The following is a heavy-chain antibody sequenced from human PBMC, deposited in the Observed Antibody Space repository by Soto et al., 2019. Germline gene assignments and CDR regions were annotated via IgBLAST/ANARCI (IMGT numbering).Heavy chain of an antibody. CDR2: ISWDGGST. D-gene: IGHD3-22*01. CDR1: GFTFDDYT. CDR3: AKARLRYDSSGHYGIDV. Sequence: GGSLRLSCAASGFTFDDYTMHWVRQAPGKGLEWVSLISWDGGSTYYADSVKGRFTISRDNSKNSLYLQMNSLRTEDTALYYCAKARLRYDSSGHYGIDVWGQGTTVPVSS. V-gene: IGHV3-43*01. J-gene: IGHJ6*02.